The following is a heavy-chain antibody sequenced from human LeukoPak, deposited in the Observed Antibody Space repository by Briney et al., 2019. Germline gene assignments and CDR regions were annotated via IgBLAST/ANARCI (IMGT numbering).Heavy chain of an antibody. J-gene: IGHJ4*02. V-gene: IGHV1-69*13. CDR1: GGTFSSYA. CDR2: IIPIFGTA. Sequence: AASVKVSCKASGGTFSSYAISWVRQAPGQGLEWMGGIIPIFGTANYAQKFQGRVTITADESTSTAYMGLSSLRSEDTAVYYCARSELPDCSSTSCYTPLFDYWGQGTLVTVSS. D-gene: IGHD2-2*02. CDR3: ARSELPDCSSTSCYTPLFDY.